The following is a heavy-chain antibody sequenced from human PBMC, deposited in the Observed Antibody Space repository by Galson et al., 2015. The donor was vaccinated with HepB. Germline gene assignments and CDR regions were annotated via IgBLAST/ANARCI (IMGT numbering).Heavy chain of an antibody. CDR2: ISDDGRNK. CDR3: EKGAYGNILMSGGWFGH. V-gene: IGHV3-30*18. J-gene: IGHJ5*02. Sequence: SLRLSCAASGFSFRDSGLHWVRQAPGQGLEWVAGISDDGRNKNFAHAVRGRFTIPRDKPKSTPFLQMNSLRVEDTAVYFCEKGAYGNILMSGGWFGHWGQGTVVIVSS. CDR1: GFSFRDSG. D-gene: IGHD3-10*02.